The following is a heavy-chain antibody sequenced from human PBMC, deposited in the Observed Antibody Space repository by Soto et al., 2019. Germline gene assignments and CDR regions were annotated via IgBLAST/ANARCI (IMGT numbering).Heavy chain of an antibody. Sequence: EVQLVESGGGLVQPGRSLRLSCAASGFTFDDYAMHWVRQAPGKGLEWVSGISWNSGSIGYADSVKGRFTLSRDNAKKSLYLQMNSLRAEDTALYYCAKDIGPGAAAPGDYWGQGTLVTVSS. D-gene: IGHD6-13*01. CDR2: ISWNSGSI. CDR1: GFTFDDYA. J-gene: IGHJ4*02. CDR3: AKDIGPGAAAPGDY. V-gene: IGHV3-9*01.